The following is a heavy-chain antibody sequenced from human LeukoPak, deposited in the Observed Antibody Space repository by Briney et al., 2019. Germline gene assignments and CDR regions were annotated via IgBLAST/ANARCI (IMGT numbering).Heavy chain of an antibody. CDR2: INHSGST. CDR1: GGSFSGYY. D-gene: IGHD3-10*01. CDR3: ARMRRFGAKGSAPVDY. Sequence: PSETLSLTCAVYGGSFSGYYWSWIRQPPGKGLEWIGEINHSGSTNYNPSLKSRVTISVDTSKNQSSLKLSSVTAADTAVYYCARMRRFGAKGSAPVDYWGQGTLVTVSS. J-gene: IGHJ4*02. V-gene: IGHV4-34*01.